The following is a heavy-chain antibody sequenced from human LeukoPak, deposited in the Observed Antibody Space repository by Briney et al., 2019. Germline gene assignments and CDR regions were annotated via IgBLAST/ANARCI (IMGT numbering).Heavy chain of an antibody. V-gene: IGHV3-7*01. Sequence: GGSLRLSCAASGFTLSSYWMSWVRQAPGKGLEWVANIKQDGSEKYYVDSVKGRFTISRDNAKNSLYLQMNSLRAEDTAVYYCARDSEPGLVVWGQGTTVTVSS. CDR1: GFTLSSYW. J-gene: IGHJ6*02. D-gene: IGHD1-26*01. CDR3: ARDSEPGLVV. CDR2: IKQDGSEK.